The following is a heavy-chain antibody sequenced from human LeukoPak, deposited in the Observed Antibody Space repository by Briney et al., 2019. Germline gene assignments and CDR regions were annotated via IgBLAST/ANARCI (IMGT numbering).Heavy chain of an antibody. J-gene: IGHJ6*03. CDR3: ARDPDSKDGYLYYYMDV. D-gene: IGHD6-25*01. CDR2: ITSSSRTI. V-gene: IGHV3-48*01. Sequence: GGSLRLSCAASGFPFSYYSMNWVRQAPGKGLEWLSYITSSSRTIYYADSVEGRFTVSRDNAKNSLHLHMSSLSAEDTAVYYCARDPDSKDGYLYYYMDVWGTGTTVTVSS. CDR1: GFPFSYYS.